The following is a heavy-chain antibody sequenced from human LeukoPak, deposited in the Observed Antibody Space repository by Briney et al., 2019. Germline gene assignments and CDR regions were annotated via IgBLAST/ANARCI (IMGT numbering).Heavy chain of an antibody. Sequence: GGSLRLSCAASGFTFSSYVMSWVRQAPGKGLEWVSSISISGGITYYADSVKGRFTVSRDNSQNTLYLQINTLIAEDTAEYYCAKGGSPLDFWGQGTLVAVSS. J-gene: IGHJ4*02. V-gene: IGHV3-23*05. CDR2: ISISGGIT. CDR3: AKGGSPLDF. CDR1: GFTFSSYV. D-gene: IGHD3-16*01.